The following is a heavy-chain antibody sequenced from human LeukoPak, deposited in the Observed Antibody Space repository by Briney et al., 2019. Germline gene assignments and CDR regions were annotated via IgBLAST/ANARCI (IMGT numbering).Heavy chain of an antibody. D-gene: IGHD6-13*01. J-gene: IGHJ5*02. V-gene: IGHV5-51*01. CDR2: IYPGDSDT. Sequence: GGSLRLSCAASGYTFTNFWIGWVRQMPGKGLEWWGSIYPGDSDTRYSPSFQGQVTISADKSIRTAYLQWSSLKASDTAMYYCARSIRAITAAGMIDWFDPWGQGTLVTVSS. CDR3: ARSIRAITAAGMIDWFDP. CDR1: GYTFTNFW.